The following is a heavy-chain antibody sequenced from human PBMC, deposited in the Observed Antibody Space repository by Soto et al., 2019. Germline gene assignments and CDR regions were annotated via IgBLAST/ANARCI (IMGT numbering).Heavy chain of an antibody. J-gene: IGHJ4*02. CDR3: AREGKRYYDSSGYFFCY. Sequence: GGSLRLSCAASGFTFSSYAMHWVRQAPGKGLEWVAVISYDGSNKYYADSVKGRFTISRDNSKNTLYLQMNSLRAEDTAVYYCAREGKRYYDSSGYFFCYWGQGTLVTVSS. CDR1: GFTFSSYA. CDR2: ISYDGSNK. V-gene: IGHV3-30-3*01. D-gene: IGHD3-22*01.